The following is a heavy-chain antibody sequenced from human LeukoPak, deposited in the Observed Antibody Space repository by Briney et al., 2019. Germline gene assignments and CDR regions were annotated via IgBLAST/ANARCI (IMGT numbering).Heavy chain of an antibody. Sequence: SETLSLTCSVSGASINSYYWNWIRQPPGKGLEWIGNIYKSGGTNYNPSLKSRATISLDTSKDQFSLRLTSVTAADTAFYYCAKDWELGSWGQGTLVTVSS. CDR3: AKDWELGS. D-gene: IGHD7-27*01. CDR2: IYKSGGT. J-gene: IGHJ5*02. CDR1: GASINSYY. V-gene: IGHV4-59*01.